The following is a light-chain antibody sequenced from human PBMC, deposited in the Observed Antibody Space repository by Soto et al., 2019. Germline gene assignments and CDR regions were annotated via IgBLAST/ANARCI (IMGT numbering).Light chain of an antibody. J-gene: IGLJ2*01. CDR3: ASWDDRLSGPI. V-gene: IGLV1-44*01. Sequence: QAVVTQPPSVSGTPGQRVTILCSGSSSNIGRNNVNWYLQVPGTAPKLVIYNNDQRPSGVPDRFLGSKSGTSASLAIGGLQSEDEADFYCASWDDRLSGPIFGGGTKLTVL. CDR2: NND. CDR1: SSNIGRNN.